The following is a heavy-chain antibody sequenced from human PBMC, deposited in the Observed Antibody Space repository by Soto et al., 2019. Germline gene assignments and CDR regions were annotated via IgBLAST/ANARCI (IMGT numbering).Heavy chain of an antibody. V-gene: IGHV4-34*01. CDR2: INHSGST. D-gene: IGHD3-3*01. CDR3: ARGPVLRFLEWTRRGWFDP. J-gene: IGHJ5*02. Sequence: QVQLQQWGAGLLKPSETLSLTCAVYGGSFSGYYWSWIRQPPGKGLEWIGEINHSGSTNYNPSLKSRVTISVDTSKNQFSLKLSSVTAADTAVYYCARGPVLRFLEWTRRGWFDPWGQGTLVTVSS. CDR1: GGSFSGYY.